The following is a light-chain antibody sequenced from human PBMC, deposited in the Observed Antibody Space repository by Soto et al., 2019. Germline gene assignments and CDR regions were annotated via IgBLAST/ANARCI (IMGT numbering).Light chain of an antibody. J-gene: IGLJ1*01. V-gene: IGLV2-14*01. CDR1: SSDVGAYNY. CDR3: SSYTRSDIFV. CDR2: EVT. Sequence: QSSLTQPASVSGSPGQSIIISCTGTSSDVGAYNYVSWYQQHPDEAPKVMIYEVTNRPSGVSNRFSGSKSGNTASLTISGLQAEDEADYYCSSYTRSDIFVFGTGTKVTVL.